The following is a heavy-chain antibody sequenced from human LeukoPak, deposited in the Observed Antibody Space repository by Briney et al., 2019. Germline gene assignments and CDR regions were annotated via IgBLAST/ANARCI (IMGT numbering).Heavy chain of an antibody. CDR2: IYYSGST. Sequence: PSRTLSLTCTVSGGSISSGGYYWSWIRQHPGKGLEWIGYIYYSGSTYYNPSLKSRVTISVDTSKNQFSLKLSSVTAADTAVYYCARVPDYYDSSGYYYRWFDPWGQGTLVTVSS. V-gene: IGHV4-31*03. CDR1: GGSISSGGYY. D-gene: IGHD3-22*01. J-gene: IGHJ5*02. CDR3: ARVPDYYDSSGYYYRWFDP.